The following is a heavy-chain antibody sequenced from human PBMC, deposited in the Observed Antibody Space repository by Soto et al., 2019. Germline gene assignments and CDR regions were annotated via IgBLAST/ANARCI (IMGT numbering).Heavy chain of an antibody. V-gene: IGHV4-4*07. Sequence: QVQLQESGPGLVKPSETLSLTCTVSGGSISSYYWSWIRQPAGKGLEWIGRIYTSGSTNYNPSLKSRVTMSVDTSKSQFSLNLSSVTAADTAVYYCVRACSSTNCYDVFDYWGQGTLVTVSS. CDR3: VRACSSTNCYDVFDY. CDR1: GGSISSYY. D-gene: IGHD2-2*01. J-gene: IGHJ4*02. CDR2: IYTSGST.